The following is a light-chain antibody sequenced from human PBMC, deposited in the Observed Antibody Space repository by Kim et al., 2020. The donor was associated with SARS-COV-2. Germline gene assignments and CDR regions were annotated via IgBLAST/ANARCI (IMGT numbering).Light chain of an antibody. Sequence: SITISCTGTSSDVGGYNYGSWYQQHPGKAPKLMIYDVSNRPSGVSNRFSGSKSGNTASLTISGLQDEDEADYYCSSYTSSSTLGVFGGGTQLTVL. J-gene: IGLJ3*02. V-gene: IGLV2-14*03. CDR1: SSDVGGYNY. CDR2: DVS. CDR3: SSYTSSSTLGV.